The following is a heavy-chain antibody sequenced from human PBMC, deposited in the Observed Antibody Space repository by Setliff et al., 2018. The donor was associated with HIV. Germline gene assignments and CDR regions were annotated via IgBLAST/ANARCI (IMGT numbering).Heavy chain of an antibody. D-gene: IGHD3-16*02. V-gene: IGHV2-5*02. J-gene: IGHJ4*01. CDR3: VHVSFYREVYFDA. Sequence: SGPTLVNPTETLTLTCAFSGFSLATDGVSLGWIRQPPGEGLEWLALIYWDDDVRYNPSLKSRLTITKDTSRNQVDLTVSNLDPVDTATYFCVHVSFYREVYFDAWGQGILVTVSS. CDR1: GFSLATDGVS. CDR2: IYWDDDV.